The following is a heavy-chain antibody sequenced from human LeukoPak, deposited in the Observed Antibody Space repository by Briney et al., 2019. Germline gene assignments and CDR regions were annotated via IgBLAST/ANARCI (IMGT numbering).Heavy chain of an antibody. CDR3: ARASTYYYDSSGDYYFDY. CDR1: GFAVSSNY. D-gene: IGHD3-22*01. V-gene: IGHV3-66*01. CDR2: IYSGGST. J-gene: IGHJ4*02. Sequence: PGGSLRLSCAASGFAVSSNYMSWVRQAPGKGLEWVSVIYSGGSTYYAGSVKGRFTISRDNSKNTLYLQMNSLRAEDTAVYYCARASTYYYDSSGDYYFDYWGQGTLVTVSS.